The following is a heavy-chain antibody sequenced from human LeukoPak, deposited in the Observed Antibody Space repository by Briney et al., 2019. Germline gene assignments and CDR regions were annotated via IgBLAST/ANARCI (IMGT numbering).Heavy chain of an antibody. CDR3: VKASWLSRADAVL. V-gene: IGHV3-23*01. CDR2: LRGDGET. Sequence: GSLTLSCAASGFTFSSYAMSWVRQAPARGLEWVSSLRGDGETFYIDSVKGRFTLSRDESRNTLYLQLNNLRVEDTAVYFCVKASWLSRADAVLWGQGTLVTVSS. D-gene: IGHD2/OR15-2a*01. CDR1: GFTFSSYA. J-gene: IGHJ4*02.